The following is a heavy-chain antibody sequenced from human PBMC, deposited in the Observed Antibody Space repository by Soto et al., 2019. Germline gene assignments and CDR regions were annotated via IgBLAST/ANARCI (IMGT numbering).Heavy chain of an antibody. CDR1: GFTLSSYW. V-gene: IGHV3-7*01. CDR3: ARDLNSGHDY. Sequence: GGSLRLSCAASGFTLSSYWMSWVRQAPGKGLEWVANIKQDGSETYYVDSLKGRFTISRDIAKNSLYLQINSLRVEDTAVHYCARDLNSGHDYWGQGTLVTVSS. D-gene: IGHD6-19*01. CDR2: IKQDGSET. J-gene: IGHJ4*02.